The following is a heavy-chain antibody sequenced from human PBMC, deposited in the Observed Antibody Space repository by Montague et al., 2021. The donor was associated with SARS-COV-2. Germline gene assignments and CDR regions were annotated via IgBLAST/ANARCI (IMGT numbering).Heavy chain of an antibody. Sequence: CAISGDSVSSNSAAWNWIRQSPSRGLEWLGRTYYRSKWYNDYAVSAKSRITINPDTSKNQFSLQLNSVTPEDTAVYYCARGIWFGELLTGDYYYGMDVWGQGTTGTGSS. V-gene: IGHV6-1*01. D-gene: IGHD3-10*01. J-gene: IGHJ6*02. CDR2: TYYRSKWYN. CDR3: ARGIWFGELLTGDYYYGMDV. CDR1: GDSVSSNSAA.